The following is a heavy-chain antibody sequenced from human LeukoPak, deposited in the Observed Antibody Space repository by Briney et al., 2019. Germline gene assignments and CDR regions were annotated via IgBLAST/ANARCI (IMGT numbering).Heavy chain of an antibody. Sequence: GESLKISCKGSGYSFTSYWIGWVRQMPGKGLEWMGIIYPGDSDTRYSPSFQGQVTISADKSISTAYLQWSSLKASDTAMYYCARVGYCSGGSCSVGASDIWGQGTMVTVSS. CDR1: GYSFTSYW. CDR3: ARVGYCSGGSCSVGASDI. CDR2: IYPGDSDT. D-gene: IGHD2-15*01. V-gene: IGHV5-51*01. J-gene: IGHJ3*02.